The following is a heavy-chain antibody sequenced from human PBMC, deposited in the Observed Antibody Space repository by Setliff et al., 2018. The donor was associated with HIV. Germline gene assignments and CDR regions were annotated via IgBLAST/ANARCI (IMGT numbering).Heavy chain of an antibody. CDR3: VRDLTTIVTRKVFDF. V-gene: IGHV3-30*04. D-gene: IGHD4-4*01. J-gene: IGHJ3*01. CDR2: ISYDGSYK. CDR1: GFTFGDYA. Sequence: LSLSCAASGFTFGDYAIHWARQAPGKGLEWVTVISYDGSYKNYADSVKGRFTISRDNSKNTVFVQMNSLRADDTATYYCVRDLTTIVTRKVFDFWGQGTMVTVSS.